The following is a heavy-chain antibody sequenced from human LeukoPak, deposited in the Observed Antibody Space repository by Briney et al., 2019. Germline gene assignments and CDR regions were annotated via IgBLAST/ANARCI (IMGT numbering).Heavy chain of an antibody. V-gene: IGHV3-23*01. D-gene: IGHD3-16*02. CDR2: ISDSGGYT. J-gene: IGHJ4*02. CDR3: AKGGSYRSQPYFDY. CDR1: GFTFSNYA. Sequence: GGSLTLSCVASGFTFSNYAMSWVRQAPGKGLEWVSSISDSGGYTFYADSVKGRFTISRDNSKNTVYLQMNSLRAEDTAVYYCAKGGSYRSQPYFDYWGQGTPVTVSS.